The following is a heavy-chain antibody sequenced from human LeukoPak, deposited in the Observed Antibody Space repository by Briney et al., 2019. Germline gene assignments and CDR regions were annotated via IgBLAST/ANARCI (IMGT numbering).Heavy chain of an antibody. J-gene: IGHJ6*02. Sequence: ASVTVSCKASGYTFTGYYMHWVRQAPGQGLEWMGWINPNSGGTNYAQKFQGRVTMTRDTSISTAYMELSRLRSDDTAVYYCARGWGPSYRRYFDWLDDYYYGMDVWGQGTTVTVSS. CDR2: INPNSGGT. D-gene: IGHD3-9*01. CDR3: ARGWGPSYRRYFDWLDDYYYGMDV. CDR1: GYTFTGYY. V-gene: IGHV1-2*02.